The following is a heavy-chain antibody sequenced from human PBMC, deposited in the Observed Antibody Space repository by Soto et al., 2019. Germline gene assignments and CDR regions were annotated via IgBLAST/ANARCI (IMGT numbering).Heavy chain of an antibody. Sequence: GGSLRLSCAASGFTVSSNYMSWVRQAPGKGLEWVSVIYSGGSTYYADSVKGRFTISRHNSKNTLYLQMNSLRAEDTAVYYCARVATDFWSGYPYPYHYMDVWGKGTTVTVSS. CDR2: IYSGGST. CDR1: GFTVSSNY. J-gene: IGHJ6*03. D-gene: IGHD3-3*01. CDR3: ARVATDFWSGYPYPYHYMDV. V-gene: IGHV3-53*04.